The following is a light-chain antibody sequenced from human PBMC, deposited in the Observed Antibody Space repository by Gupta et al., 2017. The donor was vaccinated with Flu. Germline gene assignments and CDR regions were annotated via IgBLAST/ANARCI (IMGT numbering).Light chain of an antibody. Sequence: QSALTQPRSVSGSPGQSVTISCTGTSSDVGGYNYVSWYQQHPGKAPKLIIYDVTERPSGVAGRFSGSKSGNTASLTISGLQAEDEADYYCCSFAGSYTVVFGGGTKLTVL. J-gene: IGLJ2*01. V-gene: IGLV2-11*01. CDR2: DVT. CDR1: SSDVGGYNY. CDR3: CSFAGSYTVV.